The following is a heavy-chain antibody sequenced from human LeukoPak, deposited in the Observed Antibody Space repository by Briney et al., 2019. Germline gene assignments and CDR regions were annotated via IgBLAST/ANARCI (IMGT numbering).Heavy chain of an antibody. CDR1: GGSISSSSYY. J-gene: IGHJ4*02. CDR3: ASLRGDGYNFSFDY. V-gene: IGHV4-39*01. D-gene: IGHD5-24*01. CDR2: IYYSGST. Sequence: SETLSLTCTVSGGSISSSSYYWGWIRPPPGKGLEWIGSIYYSGSTYYNPSLKSRVTISVDTSKNQFSLRLSSVTAADTAVYYCASLRGDGYNFSFDYWGQGTLVTVSS.